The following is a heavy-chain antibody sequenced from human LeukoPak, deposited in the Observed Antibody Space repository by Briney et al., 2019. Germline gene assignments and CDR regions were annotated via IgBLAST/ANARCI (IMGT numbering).Heavy chain of an antibody. D-gene: IGHD6-13*01. CDR3: ARGGSSWYSPDY. CDR1: GYTFTSYY. V-gene: IGHV1-46*01. Sequence: APVKVSCKASGYTFTSYYMHWVRQAPGQGLEWMGIINPSGGSTSYAQKFQGRVTMTRDMSTSTVYMEPSSLRSEDTAVYYCARGGSSWYSPDYWGQGTLVTVSS. CDR2: INPSGGST. J-gene: IGHJ4*02.